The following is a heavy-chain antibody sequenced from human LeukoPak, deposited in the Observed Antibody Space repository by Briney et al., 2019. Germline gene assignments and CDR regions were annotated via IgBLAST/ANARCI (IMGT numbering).Heavy chain of an antibody. Sequence: ASVKVSCKASGYTFTGYYMHWVRQAPGQGLEWMGWINPKSGGTNYAQNFHDRVTVSRDPSIRTVYMELSRLTSDDTAVYFCARSEMATFFDFWGQGTLVTVSS. CDR3: ARSEMATFFDF. V-gene: IGHV1-2*02. CDR2: INPKSGGT. J-gene: IGHJ5*01. D-gene: IGHD5-24*01. CDR1: GYTFTGYY.